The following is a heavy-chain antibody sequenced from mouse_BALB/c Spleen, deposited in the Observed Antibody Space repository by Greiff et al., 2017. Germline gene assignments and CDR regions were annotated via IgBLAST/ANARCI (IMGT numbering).Heavy chain of an antibody. CDR2: IYPGNSDT. CDR1: GYSFTSYW. J-gene: IGHJ3*01. CDR3: HYYGSSEASWFAY. D-gene: IGHD1-1*01. V-gene: IGHV1-5*01. Sequence: VQLQQSGTVLARPGASVKMSCKASGYSFTSYWMHWVKQRPGQGLEWIGAIYPGNSDTSYNQKFKGKAKLTAVTSASTAYMELSSLTNEDSAVYYCHYYGSSEASWFAYWGQGTLVTVSA.